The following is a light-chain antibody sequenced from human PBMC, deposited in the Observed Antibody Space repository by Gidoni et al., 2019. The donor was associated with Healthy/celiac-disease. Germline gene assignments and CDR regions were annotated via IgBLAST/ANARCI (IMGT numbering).Light chain of an antibody. Sequence: QSVLTQPPSASGTPGQRVTISCSGSSSNIGSYYVYWYQQLPGTAPKLLIYRNNQRPSGVPDRFSGSKSGTSASLAISGLRSEDAAAYYCAAWDDSLSGLWVFGGGTKLTVL. J-gene: IGLJ3*02. V-gene: IGLV1-47*01. CDR2: RNN. CDR1: SSNIGSYY. CDR3: AAWDDSLSGLWV.